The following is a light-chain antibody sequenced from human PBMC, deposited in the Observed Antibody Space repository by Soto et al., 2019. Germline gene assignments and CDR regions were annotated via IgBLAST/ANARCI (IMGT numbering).Light chain of an antibody. CDR3: QQYGSSPT. CDR2: AAA. J-gene: IGKJ2*01. Sequence: DIQMTQSPSSLPASVGDRVSITCRASQSITTYLNWYQQTSGEAPKLLIYAAARLQTGVPSRFSGSGSGTDFTLTISRLEPEDFAVYYCQQYGSSPTFGQGTKVDIK. V-gene: IGKV1-39*01. CDR1: QSITTY.